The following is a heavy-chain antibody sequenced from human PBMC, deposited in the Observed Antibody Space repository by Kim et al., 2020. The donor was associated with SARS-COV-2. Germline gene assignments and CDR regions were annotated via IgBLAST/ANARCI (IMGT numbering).Heavy chain of an antibody. Sequence: GGSLRLSCVASGFTISTYALSWVRQAPGKGLEWVSGFSVTAGSAYFAASVKGRFTISRDTSKNTLYLQMNSLRVEDTGVYYCAKDMSEYGDDRWDTFEI. CDR1: GFTISTYA. CDR3: AKDMSEYGDDRWDTFEI. J-gene: IGHJ3*02. D-gene: IGHD4-17*01. V-gene: IGHV3-23*01. CDR2: FSVTAGSA.